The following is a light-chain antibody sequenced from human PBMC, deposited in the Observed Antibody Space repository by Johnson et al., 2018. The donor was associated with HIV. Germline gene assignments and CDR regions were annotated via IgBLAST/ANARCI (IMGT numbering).Light chain of an antibody. Sequence: HSVLTQPPSVSAAPGQKVTISCSGSSSNIGNNYVSWYQQLPGTVPKLLIYENNKRPSGIPDRFSGSKSGTSATLGITGLQTGDEADYYCGTWNSSLSGGPYVFGTGTNVTAL. CDR2: ENN. CDR1: SSNIGNNY. CDR3: GTWNSSLSGGPYV. J-gene: IGLJ1*01. V-gene: IGLV1-51*02.